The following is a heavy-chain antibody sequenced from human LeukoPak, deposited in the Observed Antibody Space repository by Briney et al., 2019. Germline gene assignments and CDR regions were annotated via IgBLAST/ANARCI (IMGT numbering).Heavy chain of an antibody. Sequence: SETLSPTCTVSGGSISSYYWSWIRQPAGKGLEWIGRIYTSGSTNYNPSFKSRVTMSVDTSKNQFSLKLSSVTAADTAVYYCARDKHSSWDFDYWGQGTLVTVSS. V-gene: IGHV4-4*07. J-gene: IGHJ4*02. CDR1: GGSISSYY. CDR3: ARDKHSSWDFDY. CDR2: IYTSGST. D-gene: IGHD6-13*01.